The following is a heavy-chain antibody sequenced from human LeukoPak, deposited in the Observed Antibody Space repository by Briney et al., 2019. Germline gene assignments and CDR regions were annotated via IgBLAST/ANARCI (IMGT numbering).Heavy chain of an antibody. CDR3: AKDGRGIPTYYFDY. CDR2: ISYDGSNK. CDR1: GFTFSSYG. J-gene: IGHJ4*02. V-gene: IGHV3-30*18. Sequence: GGSLRLSCAASGFTFSSYGVHWVRQAPGKGLEWVAVISYDGSNKYYADSVKGRFTISRDNSKNTLYLQMNSLRAEDTAVYYCAKDGRGIPTYYFDYWGQGTLVTVSS. D-gene: IGHD3-16*01.